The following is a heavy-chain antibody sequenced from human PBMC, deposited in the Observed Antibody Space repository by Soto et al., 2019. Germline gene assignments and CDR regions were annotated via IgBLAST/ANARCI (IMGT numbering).Heavy chain of an antibody. CDR3: STFSYYYYYGMDV. V-gene: IGHV3-15*07. Sequence: SGGGLVKPGGSLRLSCAVSGITVNNAWMNWVRQAPGKGLEWVGHIKSKTDAGTTDYAAPVKGRFTISRDDSKNMLYLQMNSLKTEDTAVYYCSTFSYYYYYGMDVWGQGTTVTVSS. D-gene: IGHD3-10*01. CDR1: GITVNNAW. J-gene: IGHJ6*02. CDR2: IKSKTDAGTT.